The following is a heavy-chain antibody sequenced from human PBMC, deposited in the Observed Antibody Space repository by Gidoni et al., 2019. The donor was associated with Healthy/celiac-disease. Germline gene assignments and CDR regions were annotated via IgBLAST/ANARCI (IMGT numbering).Heavy chain of an antibody. Sequence: QVQLVESGGGVVQPGRSLRLSCAASGFTFSSYAMPWVRQAPGKGLEWVAVISYDGSNKYYADSVKGRFTISRDNSKNTLYLQMNSLRAEDTAVYYCARDGYNSYYFDYWGQGTLVTVSS. CDR3: ARDGYNSYYFDY. CDR2: ISYDGSNK. J-gene: IGHJ4*02. V-gene: IGHV3-30*04. D-gene: IGHD5-12*01. CDR1: GFTFSSYA.